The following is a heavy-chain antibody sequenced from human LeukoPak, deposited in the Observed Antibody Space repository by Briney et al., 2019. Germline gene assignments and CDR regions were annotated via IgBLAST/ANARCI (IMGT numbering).Heavy chain of an antibody. CDR3: ARDSGSGLNWFDP. D-gene: IGHD3-10*01. V-gene: IGHV7-4-1*02. CDR1: GYTFTSYA. Sequence: ASVKVSCKASGYTFTSYAINWVRQAPGQGPELMGWINTYTGNPTYARGFTGRFVFSFDTSVTTAYLQITGLKAEDTAVYYCARDSGSGLNWFDPWGQGTLVTVSS. CDR2: INTYTGNP. J-gene: IGHJ5*02.